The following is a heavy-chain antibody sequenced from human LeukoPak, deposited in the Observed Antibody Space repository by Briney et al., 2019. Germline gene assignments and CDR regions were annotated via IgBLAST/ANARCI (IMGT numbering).Heavy chain of an antibody. CDR3: ATAPLSYYYDSSGHYNWFDP. Sequence: GASVKVSCKVSGYTLTELSMHWVRQAPGKGLEWMGGFDPEDGETIYAQKFQGRVTMTEDTSTDTAYMELSSLRSEDTAVYYCATAPLSYYYDSSGHYNWFDPWGQGTLVTVSS. CDR2: FDPEDGET. CDR1: GYTLTELS. J-gene: IGHJ5*02. D-gene: IGHD3-22*01. V-gene: IGHV1-24*01.